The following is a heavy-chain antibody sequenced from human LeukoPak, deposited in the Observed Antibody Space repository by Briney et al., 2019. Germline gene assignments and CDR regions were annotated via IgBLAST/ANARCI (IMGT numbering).Heavy chain of an antibody. J-gene: IGHJ1*01. Sequence: GRSLRLSCAASGFTFSSYGMHWVRQAPGKGLEWVAVIWYDGSNKYYADSVKGRFTISRDNSKNTLYLQMNSLRAEDTAVYYCGDYYHRGPYYPWGQGTLVTVST. CDR1: GFTFSSYG. D-gene: IGHD3-10*01. CDR3: GDYYHRGPYYP. CDR2: IWYDGSNK. V-gene: IGHV3-33*01.